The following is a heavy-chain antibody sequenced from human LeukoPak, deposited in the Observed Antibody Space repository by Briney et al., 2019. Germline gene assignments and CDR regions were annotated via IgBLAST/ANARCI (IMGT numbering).Heavy chain of an antibody. CDR2: IWYDGSNK. CDR3: AKGDTSDPFEY. D-gene: IGHD3-22*01. J-gene: IGHJ4*02. V-gene: IGHV3-33*06. Sequence: PGGSLRLSCAASGFTFSNYGMHWVRQAPGKGLEWVAVIWYDGSNKYYADSVKGRFTISRDNSKNTLYLQMNSLRAEDTVVYYCAKGDTSDPFEYWGQGTLVTVSS. CDR1: GFTFSNYG.